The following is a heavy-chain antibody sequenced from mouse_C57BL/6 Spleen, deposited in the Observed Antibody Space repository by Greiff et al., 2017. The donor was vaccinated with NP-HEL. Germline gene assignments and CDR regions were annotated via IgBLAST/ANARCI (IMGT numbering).Heavy chain of an antibody. D-gene: IGHD1-1*01. CDR1: GFSLTSYG. V-gene: IGHV2-5*01. CDR3: AKNGVYYGSSWYFDV. Sequence: VQLQQSGPGLVQPSQSLSITCTVSGFSLTSYGVHWVRQSPGKGLEWLGVIWRGGSTDYNAAFMSRLSITKDNSKSQVFFKMNSLQADDTAIYYCAKNGVYYGSSWYFDVWGTGTTVTVSS. J-gene: IGHJ1*03. CDR2: IWRGGST.